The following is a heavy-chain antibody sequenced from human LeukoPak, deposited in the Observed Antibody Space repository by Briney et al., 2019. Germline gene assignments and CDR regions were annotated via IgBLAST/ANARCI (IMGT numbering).Heavy chain of an antibody. CDR1: GGSISSGSYY. D-gene: IGHD3-10*01. CDR2: IYTSGST. Sequence: SQTLSLTCTVSGGSISSGSYYWSWIRQPAGKGLEWIGRIYTSGSTNHNPSLKSRVTISVDTSKNQFSLKLSSVTAADTAVYYCARAQEWFGELWDAYWGQGTLVTVSS. J-gene: IGHJ4*02. CDR3: ARAQEWFGELWDAY. V-gene: IGHV4-61*02.